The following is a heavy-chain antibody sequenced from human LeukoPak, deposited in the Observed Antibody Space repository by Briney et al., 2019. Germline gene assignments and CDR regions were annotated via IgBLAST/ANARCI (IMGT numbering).Heavy chain of an antibody. V-gene: IGHV3-48*01. CDR2: INIDSITV. Sequence: GGSLRLSCVASGFPLCRYSINWVRQAPGKGLEWVSYINIDSITVNYADSVKGRFTISRDNAKNSLYLQMNSLRAEDTAVYYCSTAKFDNWGQGTLVTVSS. J-gene: IGHJ4*02. CDR3: STAKFDN. CDR1: GFPLCRYS.